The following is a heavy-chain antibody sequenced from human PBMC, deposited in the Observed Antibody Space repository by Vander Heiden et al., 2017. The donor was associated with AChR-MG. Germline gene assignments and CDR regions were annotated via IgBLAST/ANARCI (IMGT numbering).Heavy chain of an antibody. CDR2: IKQDGSEK. Sequence: EVQLVESGGGLVQPGGSLRLSCAASGFTFSSYWMSWVRQAPGKGLEWVANIKQDGSEKYYVDSVKGRFTISRDNAKNSLYLQMNSLRAEDTAVYYCARDWIVVVPAARGRFDYWGQGTLGHRLL. V-gene: IGHV3-7*01. CDR1: GFTFSSYW. J-gene: IGHJ4*02. CDR3: ARDWIVVVPAARGRFDY. D-gene: IGHD2-2*01.